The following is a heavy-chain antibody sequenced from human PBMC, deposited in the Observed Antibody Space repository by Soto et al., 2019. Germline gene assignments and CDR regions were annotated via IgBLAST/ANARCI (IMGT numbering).Heavy chain of an antibody. J-gene: IGHJ6*02. V-gene: IGHV3-53*01. CDR3: ASGYGDYYYYYGMDV. D-gene: IGHD4-17*01. Sequence: PGGSLRLSCAASGFTVSSNYMSWVRHAPGKGLEWVSVIYSGGSTYYADSVKGRFTISRDNSKNTLYLQMNSLRAEDTAVYYCASGYGDYYYYYGMDVWGQGTTVTVSS. CDR1: GFTVSSNY. CDR2: IYSGGST.